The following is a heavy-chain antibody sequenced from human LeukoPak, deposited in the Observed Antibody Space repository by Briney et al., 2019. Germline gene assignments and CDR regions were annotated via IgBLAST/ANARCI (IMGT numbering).Heavy chain of an antibody. CDR3: ARDQTITGTDGWFDP. CDR1: GGTFSRYA. V-gene: IGHV1-69*05. CDR2: IIPIFGTA. Sequence: SVKVSCKASGGTFSRYAISGVRQAPGQGLEWMGRIIPIFGTANYAQKFQGRVTITTDESTSTAYMELSSLRSEDTAVYYCARDQTITGTDGWFDPWGQGTLVTVSS. D-gene: IGHD1-7*01. J-gene: IGHJ5*02.